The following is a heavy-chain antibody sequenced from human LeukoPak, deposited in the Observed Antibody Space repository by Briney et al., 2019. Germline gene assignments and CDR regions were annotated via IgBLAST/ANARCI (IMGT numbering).Heavy chain of an antibody. J-gene: IGHJ4*02. D-gene: IGHD2-2*01. CDR3: AKEVEYQLLY. CDR2: IYSGGTT. V-gene: IGHV3-53*01. Sequence: GGSLRLSCAASGFTFSSYSMNRVRQAPGKGLEWVSVIYSGGTTYYADSVKGRFTISRDNSKNTLYLQMNSLRAEDTAVYYCAKEVEYQLLYWGQGTLVTVSS. CDR1: GFTFSSYS.